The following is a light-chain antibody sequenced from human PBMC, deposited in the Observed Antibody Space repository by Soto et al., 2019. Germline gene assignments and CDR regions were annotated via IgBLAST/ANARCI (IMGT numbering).Light chain of an antibody. V-gene: IGKV3-20*01. CDR3: QQYSSSFRT. J-gene: IGKJ1*01. Sequence: GTVSLTKRERAALSCRASQSVTKSLAWYQQKPGQAPRLLIYGASRRATGVPDRFSGSGSGTDFTLTISRLEPEDCAVYYCQQYSSSFRTFGEGTNVDI. CDR1: QSVTKS. CDR2: GAS.